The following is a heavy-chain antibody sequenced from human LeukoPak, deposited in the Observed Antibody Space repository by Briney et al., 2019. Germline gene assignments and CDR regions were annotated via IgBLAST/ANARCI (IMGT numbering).Heavy chain of an antibody. CDR3: ARDPRQVVTGQSY. D-gene: IGHD3-22*01. CDR2: ISSSSSYI. V-gene: IGHV3-21*01. Sequence: PGGSLRLSCAASGFTFSSYSMNWVRQAPGKGLEWVSSISSSSSYIYYADSVKGRFSISRDNAKNSLYLQMNSLRAEDTAVYYCARDPRQVVTGQSYWGQGTLVTVSS. CDR1: GFTFSSYS. J-gene: IGHJ4*02.